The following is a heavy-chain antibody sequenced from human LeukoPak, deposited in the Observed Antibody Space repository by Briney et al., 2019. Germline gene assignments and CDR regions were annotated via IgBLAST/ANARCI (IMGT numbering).Heavy chain of an antibody. Sequence: GGSLRLSCEVSGFTFRIYWMSWVRQAPGKGPEWVANINQDGSERYYVDSVKGRFTISRDNAENSLYLQLNSLRADDTAVYFCARAPDAGTTDYWGQGTLVTVSS. CDR3: ARAPDAGTTDY. V-gene: IGHV3-7*01. CDR2: INQDGSER. J-gene: IGHJ4*02. CDR1: GFTFRIYW. D-gene: IGHD1-7*01.